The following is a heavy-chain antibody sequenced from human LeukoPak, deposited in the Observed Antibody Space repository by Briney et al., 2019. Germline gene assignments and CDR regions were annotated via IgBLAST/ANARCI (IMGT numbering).Heavy chain of an antibody. CDR3: AKGVGIEGAGHFDP. CDR2: ISGSGYST. J-gene: IGHJ5*02. CDR1: GLTFSSYA. D-gene: IGHD6-13*01. V-gene: IGHV3-23*01. Sequence: GGSLRLSCAASGLTFSSYAMTWVRQAPGKGLEWVSSISGSGYSTYYADSVKGRFTISRDNSKNTLYLQMNSLRGEDTAVYYCAKGVGIEGAGHFDPWGQGTVVTVSS.